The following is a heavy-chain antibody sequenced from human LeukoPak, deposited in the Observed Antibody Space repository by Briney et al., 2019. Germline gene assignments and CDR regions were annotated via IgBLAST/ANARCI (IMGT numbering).Heavy chain of an antibody. J-gene: IGHJ5*02. V-gene: IGHV3-21*01. CDR2: ISSRSSYI. Sequence: PGGSLRLSCAASGFTFSSYNMNWVRQAPGKGLKWVSSISSRSSYIYYADSVKGRFTISRDNAKNSLYLQMNSLRAEDTAVYYCARDSVAVPAAIPTWFDPWGQGTLVTVSS. CDR1: GFTFSSYN. CDR3: ARDSVAVPAAIPTWFDP. D-gene: IGHD2-2*02.